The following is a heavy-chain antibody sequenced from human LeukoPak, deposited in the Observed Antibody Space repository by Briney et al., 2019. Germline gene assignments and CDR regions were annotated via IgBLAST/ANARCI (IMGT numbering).Heavy chain of an antibody. D-gene: IGHD3-3*01. Sequence: ASVKVSCKVSGYSLTELSMHWVRQTPGKGLEWMGGFDPEAGETIYAQKFQGRVTMTEDTSTDTAYMELSSLRSEDTAVYYCAVPLLRFLEWPRSGFPLNYYYGMDVWGQGTTVTVSS. CDR3: AVPLLRFLEWPRSGFPLNYYYGMDV. J-gene: IGHJ6*02. CDR2: FDPEAGET. V-gene: IGHV1-24*01. CDR1: GYSLTELS.